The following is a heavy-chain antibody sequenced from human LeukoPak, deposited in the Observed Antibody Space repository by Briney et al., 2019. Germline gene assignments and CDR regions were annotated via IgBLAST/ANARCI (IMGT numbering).Heavy chain of an antibody. V-gene: IGHV1-18*01. CDR1: GYTFTSYG. Sequence: ASVKVSCKASGYTFTSYGISWVRQAPGQGLEWMGWISAYNGNTNYAQKLQGRVTMTTDTSTSTAYMELRSLRSDDTAVYYCARDQGGYSSYPRDDYWGQGTLVTVSS. D-gene: IGHD5-12*01. J-gene: IGHJ4*02. CDR2: ISAYNGNT. CDR3: ARDQGGYSSYPRDDY.